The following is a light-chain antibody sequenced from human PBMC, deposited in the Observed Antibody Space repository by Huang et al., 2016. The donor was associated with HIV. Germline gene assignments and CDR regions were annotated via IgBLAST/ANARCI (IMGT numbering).Light chain of an antibody. J-gene: IGKJ4*01. CDR3: MQGTHWPLT. V-gene: IGKV2-30*02. CDR2: KVS. CDR1: QSLVHSEGNTY. Sequence: DVVMTQSPLSLPVTLVQPASISCRSSQSLVHSEGNTYLNWFHQRPGQSPRRVIYKVSIRDSGVPDRFSGSVSGTDFTLKISRVEAEDVGVYYCMQGTHWPLTFGGGTKVEIK.